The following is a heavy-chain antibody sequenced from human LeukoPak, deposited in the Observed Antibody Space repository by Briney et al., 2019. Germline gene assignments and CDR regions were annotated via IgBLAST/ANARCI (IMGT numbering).Heavy chain of an antibody. CDR1: GFTVSNNY. CDR3: ARHGYCSGGTCYGESRLDP. CDR2: IRSSGIT. V-gene: IGHV3-53*01. D-gene: IGHD2-15*01. Sequence: GGSLRLSCAASGFTVSNNYISWVRQAPGKGLEWVSVIRSSGITYYADSVKGRFAVSRDVSQNTVYLQMTSLRTEDTAMYYCARHGYCSGGTCYGESRLDPWGQGTLVTVSS. J-gene: IGHJ5*02.